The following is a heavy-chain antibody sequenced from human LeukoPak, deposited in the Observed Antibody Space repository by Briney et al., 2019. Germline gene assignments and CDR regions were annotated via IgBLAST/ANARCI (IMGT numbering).Heavy chain of an antibody. J-gene: IGHJ5*02. Sequence: GSLRLSCAASGFTFSSYAPHWVRQAPGKGLEWVSAISGSGGSTYYADSVKGRFTISRDNSKNTLYLQMNSLRAEDTAVYYCAKDRLIAARPVAWGQGTLVTVSS. CDR3: AKDRLIAARPVA. CDR1: GFTFSSYA. V-gene: IGHV3-23*01. D-gene: IGHD6-6*01. CDR2: ISGSGGST.